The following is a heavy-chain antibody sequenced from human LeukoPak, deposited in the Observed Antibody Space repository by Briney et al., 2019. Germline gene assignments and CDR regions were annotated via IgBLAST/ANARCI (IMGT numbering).Heavy chain of an antibody. CDR1: VYTLTELS. CDR2: FDPEDGET. D-gene: IGHD4-17*01. Sequence: ASVKVSCKGSVYTLTELSMHWVRQAPGKGREWVGGFDPEDGETIYAQKFQGRVTVTADTSTDTAYMELSSLRSEDTAVYYCATGATTVTNYFDYWGQGTLVTVSS. J-gene: IGHJ4*02. CDR3: ATGATTVTNYFDY. V-gene: IGHV1-24*01.